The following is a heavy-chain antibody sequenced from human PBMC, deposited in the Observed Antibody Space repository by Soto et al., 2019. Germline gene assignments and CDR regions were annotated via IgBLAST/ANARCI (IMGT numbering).Heavy chain of an antibody. D-gene: IGHD6-13*01. J-gene: IGHJ5*02. CDR2: ISDNGGST. Sequence: EVPLVESGGGLVQPGGSLRLSCAASGFTFSNYAMHWVRQAPGKGLEYVSAISDNGGSTYYANSVKGRFTISRDNSKNTLYLQMGSLRAEDMAVYYCARSGQQQLVRAWFDPWGQGTLVTVSS. V-gene: IGHV3-64*01. CDR1: GFTFSNYA. CDR3: ARSGQQQLVRAWFDP.